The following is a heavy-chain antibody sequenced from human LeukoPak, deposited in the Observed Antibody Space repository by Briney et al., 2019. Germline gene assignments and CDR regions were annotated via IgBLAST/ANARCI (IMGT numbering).Heavy chain of an antibody. CDR2: IRYDGSNK. CDR1: GFTFSSYG. D-gene: IGHD3-22*01. CDR3: AKVGGYHYYDSSGRNWFDP. J-gene: IGHJ5*02. Sequence: GGSLRLSCAASGFTFSSYGMHWVRQAPGKGLEWVAFIRYDGSNKYYADSVKGRFTISRDNSKNTLYLQMNSLRAEDTAVYYCAKVGGYHYYDSSGRNWFDPWGQGTLVTVSS. V-gene: IGHV3-30*02.